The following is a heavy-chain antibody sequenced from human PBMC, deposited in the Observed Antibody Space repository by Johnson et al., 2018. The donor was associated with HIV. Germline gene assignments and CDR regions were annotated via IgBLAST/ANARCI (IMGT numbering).Heavy chain of an antibody. CDR1: GFTFSNAW. D-gene: IGHD3-10*01. Sequence: MLLVESGGGVVQPGGSLRLSCVASGFTFSNAWMSWVRQAPGKGLEWVGRIKSKTDGGTTDYAAPVKGSFTISRDDSKNTLYLQMNSLKTEDTAVYYCTTTEMVRGFSGYGFDIWGQGTMVTVSS. V-gene: IGHV3-15*01. J-gene: IGHJ3*02. CDR3: TTTEMVRGFSGYGFDI. CDR2: IKSKTDGGTT.